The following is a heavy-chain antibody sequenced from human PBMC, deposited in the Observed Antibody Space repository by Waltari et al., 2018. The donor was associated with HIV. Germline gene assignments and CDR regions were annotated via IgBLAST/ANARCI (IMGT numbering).Heavy chain of an antibody. V-gene: IGHV3-23*01. CDR3: AKGRHPFPSGILVPSAGAPLDY. CDR2: LRGSGTVT. D-gene: IGHD2-15*01. J-gene: IGHJ4*02. CDR1: GFTFNNYA. Sequence: EVQLLQSGGGFVQPGESLRLSCLPSGFTFNNYAMTWVRQAPGKGLEWVSTLRGSGTVTYYAVSVEGRFTIFSDTSKNTLYLQMNSLRAEDTAVYYCAKGRHPFPSGILVPSAGAPLDYWGQGTLVTVSS.